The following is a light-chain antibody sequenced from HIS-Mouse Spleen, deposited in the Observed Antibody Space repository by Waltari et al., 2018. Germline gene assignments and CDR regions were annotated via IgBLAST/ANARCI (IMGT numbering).Light chain of an antibody. CDR2: DVR. V-gene: IGLV2-14*03. J-gene: IGLJ1*01. CDR3: SSYTSSSTLV. Sequence: QSALTQPASVSGSPGQSITISCTGTSSDVGGYNYVSWYQQHPGKAPKLMIYDVRNRPSGVSNRFSGSKSGNTASLTISGLQAEDEADYYCSSYTSSSTLVFGTGTKVTVL. CDR1: SSDVGGYNY.